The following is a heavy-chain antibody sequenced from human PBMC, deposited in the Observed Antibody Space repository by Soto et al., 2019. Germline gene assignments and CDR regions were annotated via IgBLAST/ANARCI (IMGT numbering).Heavy chain of an antibody. J-gene: IGHJ4*02. Sequence: GSLRLSCAASGLTFSSYAMHWVRQAPGKGLEWVAVISYDGSNKYYADSVKGRFTISRDNSKNTLYLQMNSLRAEDTAVYYCARSSIAARLRTLDYWGQGTLVTVSS. D-gene: IGHD6-6*01. CDR3: ARSSIAARLRTLDY. CDR2: ISYDGSNK. V-gene: IGHV3-30-3*01. CDR1: GLTFSSYA.